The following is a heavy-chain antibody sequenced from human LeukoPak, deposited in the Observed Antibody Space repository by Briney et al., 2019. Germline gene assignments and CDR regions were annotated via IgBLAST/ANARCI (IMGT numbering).Heavy chain of an antibody. J-gene: IGHJ4*02. CDR1: GFTFSSYS. CDR3: ARKTVVGSYFDY. D-gene: IGHD4-23*01. V-gene: IGHV3-23*01. Sequence: PGGSLRLSCAASGFTFSSYSMNWVRQAPGKRLEWVSGISASGRIAYYADSADSVKGRVIISRDNSKNTLYLQMNSLRAEDTAVYYCARKTVVGSYFDYWGQGTPVTVSS. CDR2: ISASGRIA.